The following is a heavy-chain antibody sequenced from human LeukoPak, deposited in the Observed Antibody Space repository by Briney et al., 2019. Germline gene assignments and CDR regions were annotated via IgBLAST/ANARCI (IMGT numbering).Heavy chain of an antibody. CDR2: ISSSGSTI. CDR1: GFTFSNYA. J-gene: IGHJ4*02. CDR3: ARGGIAAADIFDY. D-gene: IGHD6-13*01. Sequence: GGSLRLSCAASGFTFSNYAVMWVRQAPGKGLEWVSYISSSGSTIYYADSVKGRFTISRDNAKNSLYLQMNSLRAEDTAVYYCARGGIAAADIFDYWGQGTLVTVSS. V-gene: IGHV3-11*01.